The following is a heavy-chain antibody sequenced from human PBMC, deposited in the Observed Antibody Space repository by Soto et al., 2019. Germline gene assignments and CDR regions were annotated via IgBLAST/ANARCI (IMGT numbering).Heavy chain of an antibody. Sequence: SGPTLVNPKQTLILTCAFSGFSLSRKGMSVSWIRQPPGKALEFLALIDWEEEKFHSPSLRTRLTVSKDTSKSQVVLTLTNVDPVDTATYYRTRSTNWNYEYYFDYWGQGTLVTVSS. D-gene: IGHD1-7*01. CDR1: GFSLSRKGMS. CDR3: TRSTNWNYEYYFDY. V-gene: IGHV2-70*01. CDR2: IDWEEEK. J-gene: IGHJ4*02.